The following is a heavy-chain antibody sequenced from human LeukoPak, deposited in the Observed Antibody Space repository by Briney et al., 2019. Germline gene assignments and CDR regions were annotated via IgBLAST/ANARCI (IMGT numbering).Heavy chain of an antibody. CDR2: MNPNNGNT. V-gene: IGHV1-8*01. CDR1: GYTFTSYD. J-gene: IGHJ6*04. Sequence: ASVKVSCKASGYTFTSYDIHWVRQATGQGLEWMGRMNPNNGNTGDAHKFQGRVTMTSDPSIRTAYMELSSLRSEDTGVYFCARALAGTAELDVWGKGTTVTVSS. D-gene: IGHD1-1*01. CDR3: ARALAGTAELDV.